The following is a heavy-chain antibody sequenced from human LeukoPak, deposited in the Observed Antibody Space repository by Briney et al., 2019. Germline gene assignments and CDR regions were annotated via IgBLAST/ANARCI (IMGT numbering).Heavy chain of an antibody. CDR2: IYYSGST. CDR1: GGSISSHY. J-gene: IGHJ6*03. Sequence: PSETLSLICTVSGGSISSHYWSWIRQPPGKGLEWIGYIYYSGSTNYNPSLKSRVTISVDTSKNQFSLKLSSVTAADTAVYYCARAHKYYDFWSGYSDYYYYYMDVWGKGTTVTVSS. V-gene: IGHV4-59*11. CDR3: ARAHKYYDFWSGYSDYYYYYMDV. D-gene: IGHD3-3*01.